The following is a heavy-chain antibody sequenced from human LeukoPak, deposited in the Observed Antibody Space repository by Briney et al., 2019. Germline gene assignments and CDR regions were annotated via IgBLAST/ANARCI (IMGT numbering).Heavy chain of an antibody. CDR1: GYTFTAYH. CDR3: ARERYYSSGNYNNRIDY. CDR2: IHPNSGAT. D-gene: IGHD3-10*01. J-gene: IGHJ4*02. V-gene: IGHV1-2*02. Sequence: ASVKVSCKASGYTFTAYHMHWVRQAPGQGPEWMGSIHPNSGATNYAQKFQGRVTMTRDTSISTAYMELSRLRSDDTALYYCARERYYSSGNYNNRIDYWGQGTLVTVSS.